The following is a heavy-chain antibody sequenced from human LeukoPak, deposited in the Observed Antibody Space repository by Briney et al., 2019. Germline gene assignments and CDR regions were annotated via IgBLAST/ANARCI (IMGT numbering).Heavy chain of an antibody. V-gene: IGHV1-2*02. Sequence: ASVKVSCKTYGYTFTDYYMHWVRQAPGQGLEWMGWINPNSGGTNYAQKFQGRVTMTRDTSISTAYMELSRLRSDDTAVYYCARGGGLGYCSSTSCYWFDPWGQGTLVTVSS. CDR3: ARGGGLGYCSSTSCYWFDP. J-gene: IGHJ5*02. D-gene: IGHD2-2*01. CDR2: INPNSGGT. CDR1: GYTFTDYY.